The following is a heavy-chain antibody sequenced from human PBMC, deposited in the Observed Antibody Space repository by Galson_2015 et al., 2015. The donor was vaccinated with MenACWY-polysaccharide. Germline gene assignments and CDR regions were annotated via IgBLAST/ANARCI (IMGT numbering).Heavy chain of an antibody. CDR2: IYTNGST. V-gene: IGHV4-61*02. Sequence: TLSLTCTVSGGSISSGSYYWSWIRQPAGKGLEWIGRIYTNGSTNYNPSLKSRVTISVDTSKNQFSLKLSSVTAADTAVYYCARGVGDWNFDYWGQGTLVTVSS. CDR1: GGSISSGSYY. J-gene: IGHJ4*02. D-gene: IGHD3/OR15-3a*01. CDR3: ARGVGDWNFDY.